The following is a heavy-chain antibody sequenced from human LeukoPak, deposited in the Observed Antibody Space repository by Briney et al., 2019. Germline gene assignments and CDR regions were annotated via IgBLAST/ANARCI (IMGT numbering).Heavy chain of an antibody. CDR1: EFTCSDYD. Sequence: GRSLRLSCAASEFTCSDYDMSWVRQALGKGLEWVSAISGSGSSTYDADSVKGRFTISRDNSKNTLYLQMNSLRVEDTAAYYCARAGSSGWPPRGPYFDYWGQGILATVSS. CDR2: ISGSGSST. J-gene: IGHJ4*02. CDR3: ARAGSSGWPPRGPYFDY. V-gene: IGHV3-23*01. D-gene: IGHD6-19*01.